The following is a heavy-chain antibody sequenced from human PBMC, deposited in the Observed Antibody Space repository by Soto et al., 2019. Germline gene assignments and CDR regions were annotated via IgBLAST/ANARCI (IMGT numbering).Heavy chain of an antibody. D-gene: IGHD2-21*02. Sequence: EVQLLESGGGLVQPGGSLRLSCVASGFTFSSYAMSWVRQAPGRGLEWVSAISGSGGTTYYGDSVRGRFTVSRDNSRDTLYLQMYSLRVDYTALYDCARYGGGDCYTNFVYWGQGTLVTVSS. J-gene: IGHJ4*02. CDR1: GFTFSSYA. CDR3: ARYGGGDCYTNFVY. V-gene: IGHV3-23*01. CDR2: ISGSGGTT.